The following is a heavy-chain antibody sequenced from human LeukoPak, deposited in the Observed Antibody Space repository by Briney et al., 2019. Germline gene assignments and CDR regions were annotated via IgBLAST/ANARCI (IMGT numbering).Heavy chain of an antibody. Sequence: SETLSLTCTVSGGSISSYYWSWIRQPPGKGLGWIGYIYYSGTTNCNPSLKSRVTISVDTSKNQFSLKLSSVTAADTAVYYCARGVYIAAAQYGYWGQGTLVTVSS. CDR3: ARGVYIAAAQYGY. CDR1: GGSISSYY. V-gene: IGHV4-59*01. J-gene: IGHJ4*02. CDR2: IYYSGTT. D-gene: IGHD6-13*01.